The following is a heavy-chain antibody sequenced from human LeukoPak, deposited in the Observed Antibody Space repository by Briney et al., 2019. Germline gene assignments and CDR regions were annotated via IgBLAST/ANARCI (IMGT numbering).Heavy chain of an antibody. CDR3: AREYDFWSGYG. Sequence: GGSLRLSCAASVFTFDDYGMSLVRQAPGKGLEWVSSISSSSSYIYYADSVKVRFTISRDNAKNSLYLQMNSLRAENTAVYYCAREYDFWSGYGWGQGTMVTVSS. J-gene: IGHJ3*01. CDR2: ISSSSSYI. CDR1: VFTFDDYG. V-gene: IGHV3-21*01. D-gene: IGHD3-3*01.